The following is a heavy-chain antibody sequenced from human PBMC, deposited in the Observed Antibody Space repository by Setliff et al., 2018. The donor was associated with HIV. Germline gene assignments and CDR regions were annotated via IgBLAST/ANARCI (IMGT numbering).Heavy chain of an antibody. CDR2: IYTSGST. J-gene: IGHJ4*02. V-gene: IGHV4-4*07. Sequence: SETLSLTCAVYGGSFSGYYWSWIRQPAGKGLEWIGRIYTSGSTNYNPSLKSRVTISIDTSNNQISLRLSSVTAADTAMYYCVRDDYGYNGKGFDYWGPGTLVTVSS. CDR3: VRDDYGYNGKGFDY. CDR1: GGSFSGYY. D-gene: IGHD4-17*01.